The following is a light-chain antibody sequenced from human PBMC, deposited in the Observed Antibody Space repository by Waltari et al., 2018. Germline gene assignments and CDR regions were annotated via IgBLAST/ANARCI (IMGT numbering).Light chain of an antibody. CDR3: QQYFISPRT. J-gene: IGKJ1*01. CDR1: QSVLYNKSNY. Sequence: SQSVLYNKSNYLAWDQQKPGKHPELLIYWASTRESWVPDRFSGSGSGTDFTLTMSSLQAEDVAVYYCQQYFISPRTFGQGTKVESK. V-gene: IGKV4-1*01. CDR2: WAS.